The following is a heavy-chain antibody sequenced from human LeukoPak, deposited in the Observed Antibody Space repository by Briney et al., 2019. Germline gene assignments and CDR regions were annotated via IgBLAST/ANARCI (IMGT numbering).Heavy chain of an antibody. J-gene: IGHJ6*02. V-gene: IGHV3-23*01. CDR2: ISGSGGST. CDR3: AKRLIYSSGGDYYYYYGMDV. Sequence: PGGSLRLSCAASGFTFDDYAMHWVRQAPGKGLEWVSAISGSGGSTYYADSVKGRFTISRDNSKNTLYLQMNSLRAEDTAVYYCAKRLIYSSGGDYYYYYGMDVWGQGTTVTVSS. CDR1: GFTFDDYA. D-gene: IGHD6-19*01.